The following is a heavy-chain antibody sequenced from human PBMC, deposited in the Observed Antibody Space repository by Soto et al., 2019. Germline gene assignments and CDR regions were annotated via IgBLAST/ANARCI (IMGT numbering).Heavy chain of an antibody. J-gene: IGHJ4*02. CDR3: AKDQKWSVHYAVNSPPDY. CDR2: ILYDGNNK. V-gene: IGHV3-30*18. CDR1: AFTFSSYG. Sequence: XGSLKLLYSPSAFTFSSYGMHWVRQAPGKGLEWVAVILYDGNNKYYADSVKGRFTISRDNSKNTLYLQMNSMRAEDTAVYYCAKDQKWSVHYAVNSPPDYWGQGNLVTVS. D-gene: IGHD2-8*01.